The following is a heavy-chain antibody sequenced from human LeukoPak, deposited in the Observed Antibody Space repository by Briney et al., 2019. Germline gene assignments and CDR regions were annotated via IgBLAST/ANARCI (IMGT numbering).Heavy chain of an antibody. V-gene: IGHV3-11*04. CDR2: ISSSGSTI. CDR3: ARAQLVGSYNWFDP. Sequence: GGSLRLSCAASGFTFSDYYMSLIRQAPGKGLEWVSYISSSGSTIYYADSVKGRFTISRDNAKNSLYLQMNSLRAEDTAVYYCARAQLVGSYNWFDPWGQGTLVTVSS. CDR1: GFTFSDYY. D-gene: IGHD6-6*01. J-gene: IGHJ5*02.